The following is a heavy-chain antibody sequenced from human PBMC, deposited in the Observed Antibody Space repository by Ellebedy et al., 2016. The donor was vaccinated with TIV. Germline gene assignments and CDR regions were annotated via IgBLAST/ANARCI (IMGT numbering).Heavy chain of an antibody. V-gene: IGHV3-30*04. CDR3: AREEGVAGAPDS. CDR2: ISYDGNNK. D-gene: IGHD6-19*01. CDR1: GFTFSHHA. Sequence: GGSLRLSCAASGFTFSHHAFYWVRQAPGKGLEWVTIISYDGNNKFYLDSVEGRFSISRDDSKNTLYLQMNSLRAEDTAVYYCAREEGVAGAPDSWGQGTLVTVSS. J-gene: IGHJ4*02.